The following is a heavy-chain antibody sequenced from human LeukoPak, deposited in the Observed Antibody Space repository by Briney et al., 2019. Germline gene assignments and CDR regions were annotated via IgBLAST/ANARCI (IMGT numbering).Heavy chain of an antibody. CDR1: GGSISSYY. CDR2: IYYSGCT. V-gene: IGHV4-59*01. Sequence: SETLSLTCTVSGGSISSYYWSWIRQPPGKGLEWIGYIYYSGCTNYNPSLKSRVTISVDTSKNQFSLKLSSVTAADTAVYYCARSGPMVRGVLLKFFDYWGQGTLVTVSS. J-gene: IGHJ4*02. D-gene: IGHD3-10*01. CDR3: ARSGPMVRGVLLKFFDY.